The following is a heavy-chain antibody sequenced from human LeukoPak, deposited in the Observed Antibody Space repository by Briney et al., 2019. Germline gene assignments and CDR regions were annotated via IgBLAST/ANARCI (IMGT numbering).Heavy chain of an antibody. CDR1: GGSISGYY. Sequence: SETLSLTCTVSGGSISGYYWSWIRQAPGKGLEWIGYIYNSGSLNYNPSLKSRVTIAVDTSENQFSLKLTSVTAADTAVYYCARDGAIAVAGRWFDPWGQGTLVTVSS. J-gene: IGHJ5*02. CDR2: IYNSGSL. D-gene: IGHD6-19*01. CDR3: ARDGAIAVAGRWFDP. V-gene: IGHV4-59*01.